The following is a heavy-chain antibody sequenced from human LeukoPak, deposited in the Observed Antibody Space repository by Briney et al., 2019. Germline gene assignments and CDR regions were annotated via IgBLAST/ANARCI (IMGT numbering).Heavy chain of an antibody. CDR1: GFTFRNYA. CDR2: ITGDGATT. Sequence: PGGSLRLSCAASGFTFRNYAMSWVRQAPGKGLEWVSAITGDGATTYYLDSVKGRFTISRDNSENTLFLQMNSLRVEDAALYYCAKDAARSGWVIHYWGQGTLVTVSS. J-gene: IGHJ4*02. V-gene: IGHV3-23*01. D-gene: IGHD6-19*01. CDR3: AKDAARSGWVIHY.